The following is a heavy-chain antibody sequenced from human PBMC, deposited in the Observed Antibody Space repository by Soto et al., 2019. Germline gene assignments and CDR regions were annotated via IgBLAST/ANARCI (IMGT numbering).Heavy chain of an antibody. J-gene: IGHJ3*02. Sequence: SKTLSLTCAVSGGSIISDGYSWSWIRQPPGKGLQWIGHIYEGGNTYYTPSLESRVAISTDKSKNQFSLRLSSVTAADTAVYYCVRRSPEDAFDIWGQGTMVTVSS. CDR3: VRRSPEDAFDI. V-gene: IGHV4-30-2*01. CDR2: IYEGGNT. CDR1: GGSIISDGYS.